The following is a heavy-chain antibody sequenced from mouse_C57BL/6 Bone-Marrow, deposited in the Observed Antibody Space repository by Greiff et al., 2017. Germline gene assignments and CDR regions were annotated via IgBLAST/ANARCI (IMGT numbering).Heavy chain of an antibody. CDR3: AREGGRLWYFDV. D-gene: IGHD3-3*01. Sequence: EVKVVESEGGLVQPGSSMKLSCTASGFTFSDYYMAWVRQVPEKGLEWVANINYDGSSTYYLDSLKSRFIISRDNAKNILYLQMSSLKSEDTATYYCAREGGRLWYFDVWGTGTTVTVSS. J-gene: IGHJ1*03. V-gene: IGHV5-16*01. CDR2: INYDGSST. CDR1: GFTFSDYY.